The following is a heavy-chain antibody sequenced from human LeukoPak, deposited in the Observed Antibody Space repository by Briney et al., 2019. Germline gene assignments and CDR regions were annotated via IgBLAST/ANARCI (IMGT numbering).Heavy chain of an antibody. CDR1: GGSFSGYY. Sequence: SETLSLTCAVYGGSFSGYYWSWIRQPPGKGLEWIGEISHSGSTNYNPSLKSRVTISVDTSKNQFSLKLSSVTAADTAVYYCARDQVATSVFFDYWGQETLVTVSS. CDR3: ARDQVATSVFFDY. CDR2: ISHSGST. D-gene: IGHD5-12*01. V-gene: IGHV4-34*01. J-gene: IGHJ4*02.